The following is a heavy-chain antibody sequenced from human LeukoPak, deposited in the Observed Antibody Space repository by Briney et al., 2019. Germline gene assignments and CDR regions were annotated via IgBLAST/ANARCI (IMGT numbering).Heavy chain of an antibody. CDR1: GGSMTSYY. J-gene: IGHJ4*02. D-gene: IGHD2-2*01. V-gene: IGHV4-59*01. CDR2: IYYSGSI. CDR3: ARDRVPAADY. Sequence: SETLSLTCTVSGGSMTSYYWSWIRQPSGKGLEWIGYIYYSGSINYNPSLKSRVTISIDTSKNQFSLKLTSVTAEDTAVYYCARDRVPAADYWGRGTLVTVSS.